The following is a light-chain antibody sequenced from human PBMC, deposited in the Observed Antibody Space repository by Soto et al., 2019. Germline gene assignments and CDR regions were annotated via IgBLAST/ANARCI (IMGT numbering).Light chain of an antibody. Sequence: DIPMTQSPSTLSASVGDRVTITCRASQSISTWLAWYQQKPGKAPKLLIYKASSLESGVPSRFSGSGSGTEFPLTISSLELDDLATYYFQQYKSYWTFGQGNKVEIK. CDR1: QSISTW. CDR3: QQYKSYWT. V-gene: IGKV1-5*03. CDR2: KAS. J-gene: IGKJ1*01.